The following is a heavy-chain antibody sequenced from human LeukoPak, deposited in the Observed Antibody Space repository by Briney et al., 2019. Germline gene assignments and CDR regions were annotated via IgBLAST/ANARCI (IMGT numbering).Heavy chain of an antibody. V-gene: IGHV4-30-2*01. CDR1: GGSISSGGYS. J-gene: IGHJ4*02. Sequence: SQTLSLTCAVSGGSISSGGYSWSWIRQPPGKGLEWIGYIYHSGSTYYNPSLKSRVTISVDRSKNQFSLKLSSVTAADTAVYYCARKYGSGSFTSDQNLDYWGQGTLVTVSS. D-gene: IGHD3-10*01. CDR2: IYHSGST. CDR3: ARKYGSGSFTSDQNLDY.